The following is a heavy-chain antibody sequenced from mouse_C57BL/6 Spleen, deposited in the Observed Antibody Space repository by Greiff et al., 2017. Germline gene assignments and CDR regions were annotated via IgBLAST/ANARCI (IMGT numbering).Heavy chain of an antibody. Sequence: EVQRVESEGGLVQPGSSMKLSCTASGFTFSDYYMAWVRQVPEKGLEWVANINYDGSSTYYLDSLKSRFIISRDNAKNMLYLQMSSLKSEDTATYYCARYDYDRYYAMDYWGQGTSVTVSS. CDR3: ARYDYDRYYAMDY. CDR2: INYDGSST. CDR1: GFTFSDYY. D-gene: IGHD2-4*01. V-gene: IGHV5-16*01. J-gene: IGHJ4*01.